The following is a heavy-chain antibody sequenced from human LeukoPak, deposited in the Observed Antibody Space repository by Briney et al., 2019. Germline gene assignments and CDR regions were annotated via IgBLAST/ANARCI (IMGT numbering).Heavy chain of an antibody. CDR2: ISSSSSTI. Sequence: PGGSLRLSCVGSGFTFSSYSMNWDRQAPGKGLEWVSYISSSSSTIYYADSVKGRFTISRDNAKNSLYLQMNSLRDEDTAVYYCASRLWFGEPNFDYWGQGTLVTVSS. D-gene: IGHD3-10*01. CDR3: ASRLWFGEPNFDY. CDR1: GFTFSSYS. J-gene: IGHJ4*02. V-gene: IGHV3-48*02.